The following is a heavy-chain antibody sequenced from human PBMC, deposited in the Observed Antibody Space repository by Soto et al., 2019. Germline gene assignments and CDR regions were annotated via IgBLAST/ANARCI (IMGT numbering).Heavy chain of an antibody. V-gene: IGHV3-23*01. CDR3: AKPAKKGATTSYYFDY. Sequence: GGSLRLSCAASGFTFSSYAMSWVRQAPGKGLEWVSAISGSGGSTYYADSVKGRFTISRDNSKNTLYLQMNSLRAEDTAVYYCAKPAKKGATTSYYFDYWGQGTLVTVSS. D-gene: IGHD1-26*01. CDR1: GFTFSSYA. CDR2: ISGSGGST. J-gene: IGHJ4*02.